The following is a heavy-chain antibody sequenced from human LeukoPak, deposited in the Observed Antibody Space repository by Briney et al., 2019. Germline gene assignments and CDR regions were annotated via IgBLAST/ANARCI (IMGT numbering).Heavy chain of an antibody. Sequence: GGSLRLSCAASGYTFSSYAMSWVRQAPGKGLEWVSAISGSGGSTYYADSVKGRFTISRDNSKNTLYLQMNSLRAEDTAVYYCAKLPYFDWLSYFDYWGQGTLVTVSS. CDR2: ISGSGGST. D-gene: IGHD3-9*01. CDR3: AKLPYFDWLSYFDY. J-gene: IGHJ4*02. V-gene: IGHV3-23*01. CDR1: GYTFSSYA.